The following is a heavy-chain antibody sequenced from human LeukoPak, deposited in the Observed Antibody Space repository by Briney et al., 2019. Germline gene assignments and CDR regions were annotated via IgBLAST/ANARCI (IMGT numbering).Heavy chain of an antibody. J-gene: IGHJ4*02. Sequence: PGGSLRLSCAASGFTFSSYSMNWVRQAPGKGLEWLSYISSSSSAIYYADSVKGRFTISRDNAKNSLYLQMNSLRAEDTAVYYCARGYAAVAGPYYFDYWGQGTLVTVSS. CDR3: ARGYAAVAGPYYFDY. CDR2: ISSSSSAI. CDR1: GFTFSSYS. V-gene: IGHV3-48*01. D-gene: IGHD6-19*01.